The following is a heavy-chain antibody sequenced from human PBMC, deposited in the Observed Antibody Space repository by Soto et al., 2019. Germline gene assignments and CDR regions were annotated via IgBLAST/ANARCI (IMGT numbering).Heavy chain of an antibody. CDR1: GGSISSSSYY. V-gene: IGHV4-39*01. Sequence: SETLSLTCTVSGGSISSSSYYWGWIRQPPGKGLEWIGSIYYSGSTYYNPSLKSRVTISVDTSKNQFSLKLSSVTAADTAVYYCARLLRDYDILTGYYSGGAFDIWGQGTMVTVSS. CDR3: ARLLRDYDILTGYYSGGAFDI. CDR2: IYYSGST. D-gene: IGHD3-9*01. J-gene: IGHJ3*02.